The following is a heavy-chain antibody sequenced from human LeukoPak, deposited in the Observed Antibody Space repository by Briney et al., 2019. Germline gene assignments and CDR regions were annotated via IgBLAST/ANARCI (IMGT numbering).Heavy chain of an antibody. Sequence: GGSLRLSCAASGFTFSSYWMHWVRQAPGKGLVWVSRINSDGSSTSYADSVKGRFTISRDNAKNTLYLQMNSLRAEDTAVYYCAKDLTPPTIRYFDWLLLWGQGTLVTVSS. CDR2: INSDGSST. J-gene: IGHJ5*02. D-gene: IGHD3-9*01. V-gene: IGHV3-74*01. CDR1: GFTFSSYW. CDR3: AKDLTPPTIRYFDWLLL.